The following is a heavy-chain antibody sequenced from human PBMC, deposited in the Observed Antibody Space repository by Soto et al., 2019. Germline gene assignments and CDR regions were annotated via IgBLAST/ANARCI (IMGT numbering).Heavy chain of an antibody. CDR3: ARDIVVVTANYYYYGMDV. CDR1: GGSIISSSYY. Sequence: SETLSLTCTFSGGSIISSSYYWGWIRQPPGKGLEWIGSIYYSGSTYYNPSLKSRVTISVDTSKNQFSLKLSSVTAADTAVYYCARDIVVVTANYYYYGMDVWGQGTTVTVSS. V-gene: IGHV4-39*02. J-gene: IGHJ6*02. D-gene: IGHD2-21*02. CDR2: IYYSGST.